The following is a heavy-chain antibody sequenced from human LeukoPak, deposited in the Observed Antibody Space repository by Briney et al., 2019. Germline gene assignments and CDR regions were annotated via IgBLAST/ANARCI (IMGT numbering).Heavy chain of an antibody. Sequence: PGGSLRLSCAASGFTFSDYYMSWIRQAPGKGLEWVSYISSSGSTIYYADSVKGRFTISRDNAKNSLYLQMNSLRAEDTAVYYCARLTYYDSSGYPDAFDLWGQGTMVTVSS. CDR2: ISSSGSTI. D-gene: IGHD3-22*01. V-gene: IGHV3-11*01. J-gene: IGHJ3*01. CDR1: GFTFSDYY. CDR3: ARLTYYDSSGYPDAFDL.